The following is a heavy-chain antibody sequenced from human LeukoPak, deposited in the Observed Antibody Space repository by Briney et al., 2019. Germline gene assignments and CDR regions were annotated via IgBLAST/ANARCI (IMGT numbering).Heavy chain of an antibody. D-gene: IGHD4-23*01. CDR2: INPNSGNT. V-gene: IGHV1-8*03. Sequence: GASVKGSCKASGYTFTGYYMRWVRQAPGQGLEWMGWINPNSGNTGYAQKFQGRVTITRNTSISTAYMELSSLRSEDTAVYYCARHTVVKGSYFDYWGQGTPVTVSS. CDR1: GYTFTGYY. J-gene: IGHJ4*02. CDR3: ARHTVVKGSYFDY.